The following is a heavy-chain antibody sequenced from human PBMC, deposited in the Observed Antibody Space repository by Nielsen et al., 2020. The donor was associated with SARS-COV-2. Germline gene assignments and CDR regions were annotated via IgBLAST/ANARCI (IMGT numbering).Heavy chain of an antibody. J-gene: IGHJ6*02. CDR3: TRRSYAVTNYYYGMDV. Sequence: GESLKITCAASGFTFSGSAMHWVRPASGKGLEWVGRIRSKANSYATAYAASVKGRFTISRDDSKNTAYLQMNSLKTEDTAVYYCTRRSYAVTNYYYGMDVWGQGTTVTVSS. V-gene: IGHV3-73*01. CDR1: GFTFSGSA. CDR2: IRSKANSYAT. D-gene: IGHD3-3*01.